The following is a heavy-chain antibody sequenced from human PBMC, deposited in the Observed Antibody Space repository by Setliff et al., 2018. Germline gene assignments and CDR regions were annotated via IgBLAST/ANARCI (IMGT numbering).Heavy chain of an antibody. CDR1: GFTVSTFS. CDR2: ISDDGINE. V-gene: IGHV3-30*18. CDR3: AKVKKPLIRGSGFDY. Sequence: GGSLRLSCAASGFTVSTFSMHWVRQAPGKGLEWVATISDDGINEFYPDSVKGRFTVSRDNSENTLFLQMTSLRPEDTGIYYCAKVKKPLIRGSGFDYWGRGTLVTVSS. D-gene: IGHD3-10*01. J-gene: IGHJ4*02.